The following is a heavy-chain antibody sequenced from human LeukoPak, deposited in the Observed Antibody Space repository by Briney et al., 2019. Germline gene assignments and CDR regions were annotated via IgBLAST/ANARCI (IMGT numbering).Heavy chain of an antibody. D-gene: IGHD6-19*01. CDR2: IYYSGST. V-gene: IGHV4-59*08. J-gene: IGHJ3*02. Sequence: SETLSLTCTVSGGSISSYYWSCIRQPPEKGLEWIGYIYYSGSTNYNPSLKSRVTISVDTSKNQFSLKLRSVTAADTAVYYCARHPSGSGGIRAAFDIWGQGTMVTVSS. CDR1: GGSISSYY. CDR3: ARHPSGSGGIRAAFDI.